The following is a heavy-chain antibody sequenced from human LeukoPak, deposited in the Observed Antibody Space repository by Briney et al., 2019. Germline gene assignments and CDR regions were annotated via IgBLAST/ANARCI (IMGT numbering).Heavy chain of an antibody. J-gene: IGHJ4*02. CDR3: AVDYGSGSPYYFDS. CDR2: IYYSGST. V-gene: IGHV4-61*05. Sequence: SETLSLTCTVSGGSISSSSYYWGWIRQPPGKGLEWIGDIYYSGSTNYNPSLKSRVTISLDTSKNQFSLRLISVTAADTAVYFCAVDYGSGSPYYFDSWGQGTLVTVSS. D-gene: IGHD3-10*01. CDR1: GGSISSSSYY.